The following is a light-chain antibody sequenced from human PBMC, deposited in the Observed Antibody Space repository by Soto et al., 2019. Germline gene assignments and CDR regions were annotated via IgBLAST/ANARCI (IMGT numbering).Light chain of an antibody. V-gene: IGKV3-11*01. CDR2: DAS. J-gene: IGKJ4*01. Sequence: EIVLKQSPCTLSLSPGERATLSCRASQSIDNYLAWYQQKPGQAPRLLIFDASNRASGIPARFSGIGSGTDFTLTISSLEPEDFAVYYCQQRSSWPRLTFGGGTKVDFK. CDR3: QQRSSWPRLT. CDR1: QSIDNY.